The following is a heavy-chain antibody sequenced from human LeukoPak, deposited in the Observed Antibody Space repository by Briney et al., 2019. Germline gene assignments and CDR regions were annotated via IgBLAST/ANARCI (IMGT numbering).Heavy chain of an antibody. CDR3: ARRGSYYGDAFDI. CDR1: GYSFTSYW. Sequence: PGESLKISCKGSGYSFTSYWIGWVRRMPGKGLEWMGIIYPGDSDTRYSPSFQGQVTISADKSISTAYLQWSSLRASDTAMYYCARRGSYYGDAFDIWGQGTMVTVSS. J-gene: IGHJ3*02. D-gene: IGHD1-26*01. V-gene: IGHV5-51*01. CDR2: IYPGDSDT.